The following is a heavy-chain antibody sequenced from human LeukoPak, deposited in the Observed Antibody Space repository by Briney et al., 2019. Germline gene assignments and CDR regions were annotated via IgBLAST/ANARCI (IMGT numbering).Heavy chain of an antibody. V-gene: IGHV3-30-3*01. CDR1: GFTFSSYA. J-gene: IGHJ4*02. Sequence: GGSLRLSCAASGFTFSSYAMHWVRQAPGKGLEWVAVISYDGSNKYYADSVKGRFTISRDNSKNTLYLQMNSLRAEDTAVYYCARARADRYSGSYPENDYWGQGTLVTVSS. D-gene: IGHD1-26*01. CDR2: ISYDGSNK. CDR3: ARARADRYSGSYPENDY.